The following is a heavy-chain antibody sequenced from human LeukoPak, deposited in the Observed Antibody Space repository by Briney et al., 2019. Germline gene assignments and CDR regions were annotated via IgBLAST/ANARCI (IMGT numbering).Heavy chain of an antibody. CDR3: ARGDDGRSLDY. Sequence: PGGSLRLSCAASGFTFSSYSMQWVRQAPGKGLEWVGVISYDGSKKFYADSVKGRFTISRDNSRNTVYLQMSSLRDEDTALYYCARGDDGRSLDYWGQGTRVTVSS. CDR1: GFTFSSYS. V-gene: IGHV3-30-3*01. J-gene: IGHJ4*02. CDR2: ISYDGSKK. D-gene: IGHD1-1*01.